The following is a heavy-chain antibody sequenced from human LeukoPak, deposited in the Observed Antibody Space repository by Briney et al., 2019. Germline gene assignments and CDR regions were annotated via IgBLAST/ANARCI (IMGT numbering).Heavy chain of an antibody. CDR3: ARASQDYYDSSDRGYFDH. V-gene: IGHV1-2*06. CDR2: INPNSGGT. Sequence: GASVKVSCKASGYTFTGYYMHWVRQAPGQGLEWMVRINPNSGGTNYAQKFQGRVTMTRDRPISTAYMELSSLRSDDTAVYYCARASQDYYDSSDRGYFDHWGQGTLVTASS. J-gene: IGHJ4*02. CDR1: GYTFTGYY. D-gene: IGHD3-22*01.